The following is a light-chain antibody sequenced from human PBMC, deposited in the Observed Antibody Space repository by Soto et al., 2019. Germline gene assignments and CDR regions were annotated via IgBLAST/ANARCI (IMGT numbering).Light chain of an antibody. Sequence: DLQMTQSPSTLSASVTDRVTITCRASQSINSWLAWYQQKPGKAPKVLIYKASRLESGVPSRFSGSGSGTEFTLTISSLQPDDFATYYCQQYNTYSYTFGQGTRLEIK. CDR1: QSINSW. CDR2: KAS. CDR3: QQYNTYSYT. J-gene: IGKJ5*01. V-gene: IGKV1-5*03.